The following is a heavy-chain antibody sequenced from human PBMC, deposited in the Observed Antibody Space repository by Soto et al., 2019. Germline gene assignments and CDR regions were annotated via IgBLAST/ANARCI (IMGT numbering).Heavy chain of an antibody. V-gene: IGHV3-21*04. Sequence: EVHLVESGGGLVKPGGPLRLACAASGFPFSDYSWNWVRQTPGKGLEWVSSISPSSDSSYYADSVKGRFTISRDNAKNSLFLQMNSLRDEDTAVYYCARPRGPRGYDLIDYWGQGTLVIVSS. D-gene: IGHD5-12*01. CDR3: ARPRGPRGYDLIDY. J-gene: IGHJ4*02. CDR2: ISPSSDSS. CDR1: GFPFSDYS.